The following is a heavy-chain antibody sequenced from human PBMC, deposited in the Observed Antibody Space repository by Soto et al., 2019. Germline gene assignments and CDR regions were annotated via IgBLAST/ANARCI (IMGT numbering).Heavy chain of an antibody. J-gene: IGHJ3*02. CDR1: GDSVSSVSAA. V-gene: IGHV6-1*01. CDR2: TFYRSKWYY. D-gene: IGHD2-15*01. Sequence: KQSQTLSLTCAISGDSVSSVSAAWNWIRQSPSRGLEWLGRTFYRSKWYYDYAVSVKSRITINPDTSKNQFALQLNSVTPEDTAVYYCARVGDAPAVSAGDAFDIWGQGTLVTVSS. CDR3: ARVGDAPAVSAGDAFDI.